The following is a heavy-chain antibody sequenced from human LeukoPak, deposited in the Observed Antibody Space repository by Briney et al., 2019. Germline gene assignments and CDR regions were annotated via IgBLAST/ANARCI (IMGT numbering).Heavy chain of an antibody. Sequence: SVKVSCKASGGTFSSYAISWVRQAPGQGLEWMGGIIPIFGTANYAQKFQVRVTITADESTSTAYMELSSLRSEDTAVYYCARCLGGSRYLFDYWGQGTLVTVSS. D-gene: IGHD2-15*01. CDR1: GGTFSSYA. CDR3: ARCLGGSRYLFDY. CDR2: IIPIFGTA. J-gene: IGHJ4*02. V-gene: IGHV1-69*13.